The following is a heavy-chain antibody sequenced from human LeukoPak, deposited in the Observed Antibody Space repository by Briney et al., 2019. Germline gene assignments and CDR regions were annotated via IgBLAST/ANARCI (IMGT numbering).Heavy chain of an antibody. D-gene: IGHD2-21*02. CDR3: ARILAYCGGDCYSKYYYGMDV. CDR1: GGSISTYC. V-gene: IGHV4-59*08. CDR2: IYYSGST. Sequence: SETLSLTCTVSGGSISTYCWNWIRQPPGKGLEWIGYIYYSGSTNYNPSLKSRVTISVDTSKNQFSLKLSSVTAADTAVYYCARILAYCGGDCYSKYYYGMDVWGQGTTVTVSS. J-gene: IGHJ6*02.